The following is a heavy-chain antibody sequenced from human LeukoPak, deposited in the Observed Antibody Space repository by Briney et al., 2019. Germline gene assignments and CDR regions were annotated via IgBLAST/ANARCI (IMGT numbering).Heavy chain of an antibody. CDR2: IIPIFGTA. V-gene: IGHV1-69*05. J-gene: IGHJ4*02. CDR1: GGTFSSYA. Sequence: SVKVSCKASGGTFSSYAISWVRQAPGQGLEWMGRIIPIFGTANYAQKFQGRVTITTDESTSTAYMELSSLRSEDTAVYYYARGGWLPFCYFDYWGQGTLVTVSS. CDR3: ARGGWLPFCYFDY. D-gene: IGHD5-24*01.